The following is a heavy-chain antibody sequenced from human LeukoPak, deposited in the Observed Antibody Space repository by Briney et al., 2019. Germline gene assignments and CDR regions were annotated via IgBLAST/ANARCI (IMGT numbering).Heavy chain of an antibody. V-gene: IGHV3-33*01. CDR3: ARDLYSNLPHYYYMDV. CDR2: IWYDGSNK. J-gene: IGHJ6*03. Sequence: GGSLRLSCAASGFTFSSYGMHWVRQAPGKGLEWVAVIWYDGSNKYYADSVKGRFTISRDNSKNTLYLQMNSLRAEDTAVYYCARDLYSNLPHYYYMDVWGKGTTVTVSS. CDR1: GFTFSSYG. D-gene: IGHD4-11*01.